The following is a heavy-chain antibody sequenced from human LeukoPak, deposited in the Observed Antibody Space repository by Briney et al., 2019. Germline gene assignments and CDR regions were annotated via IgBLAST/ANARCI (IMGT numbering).Heavy chain of an antibody. J-gene: IGHJ4*02. V-gene: IGHV3-23*01. D-gene: IGHD4-17*01. CDR1: GFTFNSYA. Sequence: GGSLRLSCAASGFTFNSYAMSWVRQAPGKGLEWVSAISPSGTDTYYADSVKGRFTISRDNSNKTLFLQMNSLRAEDTALYYCAKDWHSVTISDSWGQGTLVTVSS. CDR2: ISPSGTDT. CDR3: AKDWHSVTISDS.